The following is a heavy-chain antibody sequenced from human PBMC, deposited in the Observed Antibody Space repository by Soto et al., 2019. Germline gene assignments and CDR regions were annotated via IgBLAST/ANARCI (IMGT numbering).Heavy chain of an antibody. CDR3: AIGGTQTTYYDFWSGYYSMDV. CDR1: GYTFTSYD. D-gene: IGHD3-3*01. V-gene: IGHV1-8*01. J-gene: IGHJ6*04. Sequence: ASVKVSCKASGYTFTSYDINWVRQATGQGLEWMGWMNPNSGNTGYAQKFQGRVTMTRNTSISTAYMELSSLRSEDTAVYYCAIGGTQTTYYDFWSGYYSMDVWGKGTTVTVSS. CDR2: MNPNSGNT.